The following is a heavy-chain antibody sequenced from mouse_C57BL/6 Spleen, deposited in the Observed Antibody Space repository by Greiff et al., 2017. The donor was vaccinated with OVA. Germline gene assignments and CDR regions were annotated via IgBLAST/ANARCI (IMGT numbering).Heavy chain of an antibody. D-gene: IGHD4-1*01. J-gene: IGHJ2*01. CDR2: IWRGGST. Sequence: QVQLQQSGPGLVQPSQSLSITCTVSGFSFTSYGVHWVSQSPGKGLEWLGVIWRGGSTDYNAAFMSSMSIPQENSQSQVFFKMTSLQSDDTAIYYCAKNWDGYCDYWGQGTTLTVSS. CDR3: AKNWDGYCDY. CDR1: GFSFTSYG. V-gene: IGHV2-5*01.